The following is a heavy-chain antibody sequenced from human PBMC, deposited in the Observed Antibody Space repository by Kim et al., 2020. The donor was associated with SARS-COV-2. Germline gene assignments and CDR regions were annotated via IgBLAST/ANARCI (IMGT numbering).Heavy chain of an antibody. Sequence: GGSLRLSCAASGFTFSSYSMNWVRQAPGKGLEWVSSISSSSSYIYYADSVKGRFTISRDNAKNSLYLQMNSLRAEDTAVYYCARDPPVTMVRGRADYWGQGTLVTVSS. J-gene: IGHJ4*02. CDR3: ARDPPVTMVRGRADY. CDR2: ISSSSSYI. CDR1: GFTFSSYS. D-gene: IGHD3-10*01. V-gene: IGHV3-21*01.